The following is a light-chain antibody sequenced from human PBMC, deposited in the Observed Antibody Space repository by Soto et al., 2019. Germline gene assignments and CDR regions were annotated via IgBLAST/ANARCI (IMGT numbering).Light chain of an antibody. CDR1: TSNIGAGFD. CDR3: QSYDSSLSGAWV. CDR2: GGT. Sequence: QLVLTKPPSVSGAPGQRVTISCIGTTSNIGAGFDVHWYQQFPGTAPKLLIYGGTTRPSGVPDRFSGSQSGTSASLAITGLQPGDEADYYCQSYDSSLSGAWVFGGGTQLTVL. J-gene: IGLJ3*02. V-gene: IGLV1-40*01.